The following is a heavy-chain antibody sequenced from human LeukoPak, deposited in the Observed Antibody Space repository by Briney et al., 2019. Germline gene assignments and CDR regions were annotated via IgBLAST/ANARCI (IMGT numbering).Heavy chain of an antibody. D-gene: IGHD5-18*01. V-gene: IGHV1-69*13. J-gene: IGHJ6*03. CDR1: GYTFTGYY. CDR2: IIPIFGTA. CDR3: ARDVYSYGPRGCYYYYMDV. Sequence: SVKVSCKASGYTFTGYYMHWVRQAPGQGLEWMGGIIPIFGTANYAQKFQGRVTITADESTSTAYMELSSLRSEDTAVYYCARDVYSYGPRGCYYYYMDVWGKGTTVTVSS.